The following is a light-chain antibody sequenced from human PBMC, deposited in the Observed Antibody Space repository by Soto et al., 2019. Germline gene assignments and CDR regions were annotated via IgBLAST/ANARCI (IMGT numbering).Light chain of an antibody. CDR3: QSYDSRLSGSVL. CDR2: RNN. V-gene: IGLV1-47*01. J-gene: IGLJ3*02. CDR1: NSNIGNNY. Sequence: QPVLSQPPSASGTPGQRVTISCSGSNSNIGNNYVYWYQQLPGTAPKLLIYRNNQRPSGVPDRISGSKSGTSASLAISGLRSEDEADYFCQSYDSRLSGSVLFGGGTQLTVL.